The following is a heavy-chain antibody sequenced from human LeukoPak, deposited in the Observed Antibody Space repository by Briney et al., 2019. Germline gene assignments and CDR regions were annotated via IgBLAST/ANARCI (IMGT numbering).Heavy chain of an antibody. CDR2: ITNDGSST. Sequence: GGSLRLSCAASGLTFSSHWMHWVRQAPGKGLVWVSRITNDGSSTTYAVSVKGRFTTSRDNSKNTLFLQMNSLRAEDTAIYYCAKYGPQDSGSSHFDYWGQGALVTVSS. CDR3: AKYGPQDSGSSHFDY. J-gene: IGHJ4*02. CDR1: GLTFSSHW. V-gene: IGHV3-74*01. D-gene: IGHD1-26*01.